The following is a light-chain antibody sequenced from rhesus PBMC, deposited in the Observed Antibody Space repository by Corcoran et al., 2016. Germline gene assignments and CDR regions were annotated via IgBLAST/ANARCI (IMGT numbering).Light chain of an antibody. J-gene: IGKJ2*01. CDR2: EAS. CDR3: YQHSSGYS. CDR1: QGITDD. V-gene: IGKV1-25*01. Sequence: DIQMTQSPSSLSASVGDRVTITCRASQGITDDLAWYQQKPGESPKRLIYEASTLQSGIPSRFSGSGSGTDFAHTSSSLQSEDVGVYHCYQHSSGYSFGQGTKVEIK.